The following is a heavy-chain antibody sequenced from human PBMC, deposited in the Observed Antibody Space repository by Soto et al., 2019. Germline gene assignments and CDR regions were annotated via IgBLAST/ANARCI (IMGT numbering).Heavy chain of an antibody. V-gene: IGHV3-23*01. Sequence: EVQLLESGGGLVQPGGSLRLSCAASGFTFSSYAMSWVRQAPGKGLEWVSAISGSGGSTYYADSVKGRFTISRDNSKNTLYLQMNSLRAEDTAVYYCAKDRRYGGYNPAAFDYWGQGTLVTVSS. CDR1: GFTFSSYA. CDR3: AKDRRYGGYNPAAFDY. J-gene: IGHJ4*02. CDR2: ISGSGGST. D-gene: IGHD5-12*01.